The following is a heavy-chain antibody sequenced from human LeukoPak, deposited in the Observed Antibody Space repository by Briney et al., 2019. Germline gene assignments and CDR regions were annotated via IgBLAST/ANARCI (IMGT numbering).Heavy chain of an antibody. CDR1: GGSISSYY. CDR2: IYTSGST. Sequence: SETLSLTCTVSGGSISSYYWSWIRQPAGKGLEWIGRIYTSGSTNYNPSLKSRVTMSVDTSKNQFSLKLSSVTAADTAVYYCARDLVIKQQLGKPVDSSGYHYYYGMDVWGQGTTVTVSS. D-gene: IGHD3-22*01. V-gene: IGHV4-4*07. J-gene: IGHJ6*02. CDR3: ARDLVIKQQLGKPVDSSGYHYYYGMDV.